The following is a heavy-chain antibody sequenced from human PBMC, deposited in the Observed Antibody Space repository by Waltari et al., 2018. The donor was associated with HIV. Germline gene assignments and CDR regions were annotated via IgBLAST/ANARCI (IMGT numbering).Heavy chain of an antibody. V-gene: IGHV3-43*01. D-gene: IGHD1-26*01. CDR1: GFTVDDYT. CDR2: ISWDGGST. J-gene: IGHJ4*02. Sequence: EVQLVESGGVVVQPGGSLRLSCAASGFTVDDYTMHWVRQAPGKGLEWVSLISWDGGSTYYADSVKGRFTISRDNSKNSLYLQMNSLRTEDTALYYCAKGTVGATPYFDYWGQGTLVTVSS. CDR3: AKGTVGATPYFDY.